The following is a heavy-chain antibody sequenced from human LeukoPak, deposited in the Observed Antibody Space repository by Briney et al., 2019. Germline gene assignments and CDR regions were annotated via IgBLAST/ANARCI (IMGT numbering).Heavy chain of an antibody. CDR3: ARGGGGNRPDY. CDR1: GLTFSSYW. D-gene: IGHD1-14*01. CDR2: INNDGSST. Sequence: GGSLRLSCAASGLTFSSYWMHWVRQAPGKGLVWVSRINNDGSSTIYADSVKGRFTISRDNAKSTLYLQMNSLRAEDTAVYYCARGGGGNRPDYWGQGTLVTVSS. J-gene: IGHJ4*02. V-gene: IGHV3-74*01.